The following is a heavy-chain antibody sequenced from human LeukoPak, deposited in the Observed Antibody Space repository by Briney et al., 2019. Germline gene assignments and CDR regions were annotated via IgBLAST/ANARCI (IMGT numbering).Heavy chain of an antibody. J-gene: IGHJ4*02. CDR2: INQDGSQI. CDR3: AKGLYM. CDR1: GFTLSSSY. D-gene: IGHD2-2*02. Sequence: GGSLRLSCAASGFTLSSSYMNWVRQIPGKGLEWVANINQDGSQIYHVDSVKGRFTISRDNDKNSLYLQMNSQRAEDTAVYYCAKGLYMGGQGTLVTVSS. V-gene: IGHV3-7*04.